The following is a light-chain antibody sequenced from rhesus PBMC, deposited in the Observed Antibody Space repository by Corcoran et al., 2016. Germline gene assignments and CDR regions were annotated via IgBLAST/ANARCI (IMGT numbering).Light chain of an antibody. CDR3: VAYAGTNPYI. Sequence: ALTQPRSVSGSPGQSVTISCTGTSSDIGGYNYVSWYQQHPGTAPKLIIYDFYKRPSGVSDRFFASKSFSTVSLTNSGLQAAREGYHYCVAYAGTNPYIFGTGTRLTVL. CDR2: DFY. J-gene: IGLJ1*01. V-gene: IGLV2-32*02. CDR1: SSDIGGYNY.